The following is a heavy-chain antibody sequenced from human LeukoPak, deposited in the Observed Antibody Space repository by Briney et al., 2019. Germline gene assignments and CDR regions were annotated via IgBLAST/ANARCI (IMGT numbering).Heavy chain of an antibody. D-gene: IGHD6-19*01. CDR3: AKDEVIGQQWLVRPPASMGPDY. CDR2: ISGSGGST. V-gene: IGHV3-23*01. J-gene: IGHJ4*02. CDR1: GFTFSSYA. Sequence: QPGGSLRLSCAASGFTFSSYAMSWVRQAPGKGLEWVSAISGSGGSTYYADSVKGRFTISRDNSKNTLYLQMNSLRAEDTAVYYCAKDEVIGQQWLVRPPASMGPDYWGQGTLVTVSS.